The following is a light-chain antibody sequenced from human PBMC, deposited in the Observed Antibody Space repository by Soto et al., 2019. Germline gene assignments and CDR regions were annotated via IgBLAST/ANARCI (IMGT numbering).Light chain of an antibody. V-gene: IGKV1-39*01. Sequence: DIQMTHSPSSLSASLGDRVTITCRASQTISRYLNWYQQKPGKAPQLLIYAASSLQSGVPSRFSGSVSGTDFTLTVNSLQPEDFATYYCQQSSSSPITSGQGTRLEIK. CDR2: AAS. CDR1: QTISRY. J-gene: IGKJ5*01. CDR3: QQSSSSPIT.